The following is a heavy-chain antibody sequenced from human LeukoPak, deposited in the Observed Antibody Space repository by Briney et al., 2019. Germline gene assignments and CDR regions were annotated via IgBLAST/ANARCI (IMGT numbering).Heavy chain of an antibody. CDR1: GDSVSSNSAT. Sequence: SQTLSLTCAISGDSVSSNSATWNWIRQSPSRGLEWLGRTYYRTNWDNDYAVSVRSRITVNPDTSRNQFSLQLNSVTPEDTAVYYCARNYYGLGSYYSHFDYWGQGTLVTVSS. CDR3: ARNYYGLGSYYSHFDY. D-gene: IGHD3-10*01. CDR2: TYYRTNWDN. J-gene: IGHJ4*02. V-gene: IGHV6-1*01.